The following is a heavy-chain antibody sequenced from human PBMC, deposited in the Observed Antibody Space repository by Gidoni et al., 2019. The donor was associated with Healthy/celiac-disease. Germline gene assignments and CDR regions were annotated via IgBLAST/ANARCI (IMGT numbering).Heavy chain of an antibody. V-gene: IGHV3-21*01. CDR2: SSSSSSYI. CDR3: AREGPDSSIIAEDAFDI. J-gene: IGHJ3*02. CDR1: GSTFSSYS. Sequence: EVQLVASGGGLVKPGGSLSLACAASGSTFSSYSMNWVRQAPEKGLEWVSSSSSSSSYIYYADSVKGRFTISRDNAKNSLYLQMNSLRAEDTAVYYCAREGPDSSIIAEDAFDIWGQGTMITVSS. D-gene: IGHD6-13*01.